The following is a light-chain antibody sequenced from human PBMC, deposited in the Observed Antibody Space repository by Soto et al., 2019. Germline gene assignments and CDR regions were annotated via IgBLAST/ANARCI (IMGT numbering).Light chain of an antibody. CDR1: QSVRNN. CDR3: QQYNTWPPIT. J-gene: IGKJ5*01. Sequence: EIMMTQSPATLSVSLGERATLSCRASQSVRNNLAWYQQKPGQAPRLLIYYASTRATGIPARFSGSGSGTEFTLTISSLQSEDFALYYCQQYNTWPPITFGQGTRLEIK. V-gene: IGKV3-15*01. CDR2: YAS.